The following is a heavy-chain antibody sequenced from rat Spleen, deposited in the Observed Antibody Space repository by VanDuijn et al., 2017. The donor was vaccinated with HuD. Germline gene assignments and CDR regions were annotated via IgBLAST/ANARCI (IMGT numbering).Heavy chain of an antibody. CDR2: ISTGGTNP. CDR3: TRGYVMDA. J-gene: IGHJ4*01. Sequence: EVRLVESGGGLVQPGRSLKLSCAASGFTFTNYDMAWVRQAPTKGLEWIASISTGGTNPYYRGSVKGRFTISRDNAKNTQYLQMDSLRSEDTATYYCTRGYVMDAWGQGASVTVSS. V-gene: IGHV5S13*01. CDR1: GFTFTNYD.